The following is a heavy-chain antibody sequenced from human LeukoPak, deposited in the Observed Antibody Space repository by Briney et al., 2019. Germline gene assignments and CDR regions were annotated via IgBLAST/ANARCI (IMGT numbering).Heavy chain of an antibody. Sequence: SETLSLTCTVSGGSMRDYFWTWIRQPPGKGLEWIGQIYHTGDTDYRPSLKSRLTMSLDTSKSHFSLKLNSVTAADTAVYYCAGLSAYDAGFDPWGQGALVSVSS. CDR1: GGSMRDYF. CDR3: AGLSAYDAGFDP. CDR2: IYHTGDT. D-gene: IGHD5-12*01. J-gene: IGHJ5*02. V-gene: IGHV4-59*01.